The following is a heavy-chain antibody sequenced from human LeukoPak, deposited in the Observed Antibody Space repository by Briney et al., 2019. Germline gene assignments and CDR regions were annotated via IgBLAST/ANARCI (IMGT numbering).Heavy chain of an antibody. D-gene: IGHD1-26*01. CDR3: ARSGRGTYYYFDY. CDR2: MNPNSGNT. V-gene: IGHV1-8*01. CDR1: EYTFTSYH. Sequence: ASGKVSCKASEYTFTSYHINRVRQAPGQGLEWMGWMNPNSGNTGYAQKLQGRVSMTADTSTSTAYMELRSLRSDDTAVYYCARSGRGTYYYFDYWGQGTLVTVSS. J-gene: IGHJ4*02.